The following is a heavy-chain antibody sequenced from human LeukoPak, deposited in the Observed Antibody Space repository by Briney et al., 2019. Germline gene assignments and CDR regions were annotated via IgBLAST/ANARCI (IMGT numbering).Heavy chain of an antibody. CDR1: GFTFSSYW. Sequence: PGGSLRLSCAASGFTFSSYWMSWVRQAPGRGLEWVTNIKQDGSEKYYVDSVKGRFTISRDNAKNSLYLQMNSLRAEDTAVYYCARDSFWSASVPGYWGQGTLVTVSS. CDR2: IKQDGSEK. J-gene: IGHJ4*02. D-gene: IGHD3-3*01. V-gene: IGHV3-7*01. CDR3: ARDSFWSASVPGY.